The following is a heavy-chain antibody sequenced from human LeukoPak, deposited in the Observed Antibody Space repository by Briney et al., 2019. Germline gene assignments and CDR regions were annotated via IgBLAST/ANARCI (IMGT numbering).Heavy chain of an antibody. Sequence: ASVKVSCKASGFTFTRYFIHWVRQAPGQGLEWMGIINPSDGSTNYAQKFQGRVTMTRDMSTGTVYMELSSLRSEDTAVYYCVTGFTTMAVDYFDYWGQGTLVTVSP. J-gene: IGHJ4*02. V-gene: IGHV1-46*01. CDR1: GFTFTRYF. CDR2: INPSDGST. D-gene: IGHD5-18*01. CDR3: VTGFTTMAVDYFDY.